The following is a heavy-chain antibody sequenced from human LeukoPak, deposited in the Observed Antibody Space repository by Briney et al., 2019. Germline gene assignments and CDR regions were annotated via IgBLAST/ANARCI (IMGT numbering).Heavy chain of an antibody. CDR3: TRGHD. CDR2: INQDGSGK. CDR1: GFTFSGHW. Sequence: GSLRLSCAASGFTFSGHWMSWVRQAPGKGLEWVANINQDGSGKNYVDSVKGRFTISRDNAKNSLYLQMNSLRADDTAVYYCTRGHDWGQGTLVTVSS. J-gene: IGHJ4*02. V-gene: IGHV3-7*01.